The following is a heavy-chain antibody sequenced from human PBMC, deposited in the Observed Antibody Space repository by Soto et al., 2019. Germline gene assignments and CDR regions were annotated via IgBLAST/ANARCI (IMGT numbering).Heavy chain of an antibody. CDR1: GGSISSGDYY. V-gene: IGHV4-30-4*01. D-gene: IGHD2-15*01. J-gene: IGHJ4*02. CDR2: IYYSGST. CDR3: ARDRCSGGSCFTDYFDY. Sequence: SETLSLTCTVSGGSISSGDYYWSWIRQPPGKGLEWIGYIYYSGSTYYKPSLKSRVTISVDTSKNQFSLKLSSVTAADTALYYCARDRCSGGSCFTDYFDYWGQGTLVTVSS.